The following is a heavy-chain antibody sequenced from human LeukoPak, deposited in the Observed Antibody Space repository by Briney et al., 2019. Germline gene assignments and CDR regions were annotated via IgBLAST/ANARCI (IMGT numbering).Heavy chain of an antibody. CDR1: AGTFSSYA. Sequence: ASVKVSCKASAGTFSSYAISWVRQAPGQGLEWMGRIIPIFGTANYAQKFQGRVTITADKSTSTAYMELSSLRSEDTAVYYCASLGYCSSTSCYLFDYWGQGTLVTVSS. V-gene: IGHV1-69*06. CDR3: ASLGYCSSTSCYLFDY. J-gene: IGHJ4*02. CDR2: IIPIFGTA. D-gene: IGHD2-2*01.